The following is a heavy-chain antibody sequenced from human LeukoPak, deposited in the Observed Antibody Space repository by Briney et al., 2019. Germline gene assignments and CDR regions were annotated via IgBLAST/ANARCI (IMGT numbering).Heavy chain of an antibody. CDR3: ARVLRNNWNDVAFDI. V-gene: IGHV1-2*02. J-gene: IGHJ3*02. CDR2: INPNSGGT. D-gene: IGHD1-1*01. CDR1: GYTFTGYY. Sequence: ASVKVSCKASGYTFTGYYMHWVRQAPGQGLEWMGWINPNSGGTNYARKFQGRVTMTRDTSISTAYMELSRLRSDDTAVYYCARVLRNNWNDVAFDIWGQGTMVTVSS.